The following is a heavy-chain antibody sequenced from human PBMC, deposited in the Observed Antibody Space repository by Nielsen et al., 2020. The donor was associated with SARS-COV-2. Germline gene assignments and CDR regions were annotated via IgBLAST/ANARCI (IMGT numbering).Heavy chain of an antibody. CDR3: ARAGGTILRYFDL. CDR2: INHSGST. V-gene: IGHV4-34*01. D-gene: IGHD3-9*01. J-gene: IGHJ2*01. Sequence: GSLRLSCAVYGGSFSGYYWSWIRQPPGKGLEWIGEINHSGSTNYNPSLKSRVTISVDTSKNQFSLKLSSVTAADTAVYYCARAGGTILRYFDLWGRGTLVTVSS. CDR1: GGSFSGYY.